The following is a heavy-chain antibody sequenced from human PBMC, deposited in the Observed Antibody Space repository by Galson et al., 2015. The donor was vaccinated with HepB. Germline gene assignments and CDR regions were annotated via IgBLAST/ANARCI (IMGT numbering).Heavy chain of an antibody. CDR3: ARGYCSSTSCYAHDY. Sequence: SLRLSCAASGFTVSSNHMSWVRQAPGKGLEWVSVIYSGGSTYYADSVKGRFTISRDNAKNSLYLQMNSLRAEDTAVYYCARGYCSSTSCYAHDYWGQGTLVTVSS. CDR1: GFTVSSNH. CDR2: IYSGGST. J-gene: IGHJ4*02. V-gene: IGHV3-53*01. D-gene: IGHD2-2*01.